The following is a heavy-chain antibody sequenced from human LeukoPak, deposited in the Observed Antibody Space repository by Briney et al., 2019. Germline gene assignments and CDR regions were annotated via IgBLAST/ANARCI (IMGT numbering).Heavy chain of an antibody. D-gene: IGHD6-13*01. CDR3: ARLKRGIGAAGTSLRGWFDP. V-gene: IGHV3-7*01. Sequence: GGSLRLSCAASGFTFTNYWMSWVRQAPGKGLELVANIKQDRSEKYYVDSVKGRFTISRDNAKNSLYLQMNSLRAEDTAVYYCARLKRGIGAAGTSLRGWFDPWGQGTLVTVSS. J-gene: IGHJ5*02. CDR1: GFTFTNYW. CDR2: IKQDRSEK.